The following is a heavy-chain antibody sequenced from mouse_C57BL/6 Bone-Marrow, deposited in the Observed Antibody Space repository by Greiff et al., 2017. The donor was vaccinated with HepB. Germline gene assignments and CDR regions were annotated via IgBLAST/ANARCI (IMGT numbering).Heavy chain of an antibody. Sequence: QVQLQQPGAELVKPGASVKLSCKASGYTFTSYWMHWVKQRPGRGLEWSGRIDPNSGGTKYNEKFKRKATLTVDNPSSTAYMQLSSLTSEDSAVYYCARGGYYDYDGAWFAYWGQGTLVTVSA. J-gene: IGHJ3*01. CDR3: ARGGYYDYDGAWFAY. CDR2: IDPNSGGT. D-gene: IGHD2-4*01. V-gene: IGHV1-62-3*01. CDR1: GYTFTSYW.